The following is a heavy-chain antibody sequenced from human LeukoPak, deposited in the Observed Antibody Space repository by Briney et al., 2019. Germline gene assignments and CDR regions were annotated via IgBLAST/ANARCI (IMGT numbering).Heavy chain of an antibody. CDR1: GFTFSSTS. Sequence: GSLRLSCAASGFTFSSTSMSWVRQAPGKGLEWVAVTVGGGDGTYYADSVKGRFTISRDNSKNTLYLQMNSLRAEDTAVYYCAKDLYSGHIVVVTASDYWGQGTLVTVSS. CDR2: TVGGGDGT. V-gene: IGHV3-23*01. D-gene: IGHD2-21*02. J-gene: IGHJ4*02. CDR3: AKDLYSGHIVVVTASDY.